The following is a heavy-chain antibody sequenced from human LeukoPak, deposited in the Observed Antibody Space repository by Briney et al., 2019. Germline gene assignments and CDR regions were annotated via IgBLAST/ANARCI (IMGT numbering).Heavy chain of an antibody. J-gene: IGHJ5*02. CDR1: GFTFGDYA. CDR3: AREIRRYNWFDP. Sequence: GGSLRLSCTASGFTFGDYAVSWVRQAPGKGLEWVGFIRSKAYGGTTEYAASVKGRFTISRDDPKTIAYLQMNSLKTEDTAVYYCAREIRRYNWFDPWGQGTLVTVSS. D-gene: IGHD3-16*01. V-gene: IGHV3-49*04. CDR2: IRSKAYGGTT.